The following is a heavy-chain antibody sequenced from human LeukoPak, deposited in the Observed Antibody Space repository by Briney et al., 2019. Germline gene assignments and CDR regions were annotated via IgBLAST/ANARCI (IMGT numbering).Heavy chain of an antibody. Sequence: PSETLSLTCTVSGGSVTTYGSCWSWIRQPPGKGLEWIAYDYCGGNTNYNPSLKSRVTISVDTSKNQLSLKLSSVTAADTAVYYCARDYYGSLDYWGQGILVTVSS. CDR3: ARDYYGSLDY. V-gene: IGHV4-61*08. D-gene: IGHD3-10*01. CDR2: DYCGGNT. J-gene: IGHJ4*02. CDR1: GGSVTTYGSC.